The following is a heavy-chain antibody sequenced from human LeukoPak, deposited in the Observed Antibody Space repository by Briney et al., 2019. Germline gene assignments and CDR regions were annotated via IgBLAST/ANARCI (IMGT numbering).Heavy chain of an antibody. J-gene: IGHJ3*02. D-gene: IGHD7-27*01. Sequence: ASVKVSCKVSGYTLTELSMHWVRQAPGKGLEWMGGFDPEDGETICAQKFQGRVTMTEDTSTDTAYMELSSLRSEDTAVYYCATGVTGGVFELGILGDAFDIWGQGTMVTVSS. CDR1: GYTLTELS. CDR2: FDPEDGET. CDR3: ATGVTGGVFELGILGDAFDI. V-gene: IGHV1-24*01.